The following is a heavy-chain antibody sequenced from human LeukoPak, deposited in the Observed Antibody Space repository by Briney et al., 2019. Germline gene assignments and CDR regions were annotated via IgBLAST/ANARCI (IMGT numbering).Heavy chain of an antibody. CDR1: GSTFSIYT. V-gene: IGHV3-21*01. J-gene: IGHJ4*02. CDR3: ARDQRGYSYTVDY. Sequence: GGSLRLSCAASGSTFSIYTMNWVRQAPGKGLEWVSSITSSGSYINYADSVKGRFTISRDNAKNSLYLQMNSLRAEDTAVYYCARDQRGYSYTVDYWGQGTLVTVSS. CDR2: ITSSGSYI. D-gene: IGHD5-18*01.